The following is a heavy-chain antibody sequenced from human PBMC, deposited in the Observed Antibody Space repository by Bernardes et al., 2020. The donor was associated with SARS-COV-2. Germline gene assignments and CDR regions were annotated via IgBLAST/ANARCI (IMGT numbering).Heavy chain of an antibody. CDR3: ARDRGSSGWYGIDY. D-gene: IGHD6-19*01. CDR1: GFTVSSNY. V-gene: IGHV3-66*01. Sequence: GGSLRLSRAASGFTVSSNYMSWVRQAPGKGLEWVSVIYSGGSTYYADSVKGRFTISRDNSKNTLYLQMNSLRAEDTAVYYCARDRGSSGWYGIDYWGQGTLVTVSS. J-gene: IGHJ4*02. CDR2: IYSGGST.